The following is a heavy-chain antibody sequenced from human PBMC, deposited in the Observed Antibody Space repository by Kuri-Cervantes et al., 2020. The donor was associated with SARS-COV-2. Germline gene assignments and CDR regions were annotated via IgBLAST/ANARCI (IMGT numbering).Heavy chain of an antibody. Sequence: LSLTCAASGFTFTNYGMHWVRQAPGKGLEWVAFIRHDGSNKDYLDSVKGRFTISRDNSMNTLFLQMNSLRPEDTAVYYCATDGTRAYSNSYYYMDVWGKGTTVTVSS. V-gene: IGHV3-30*02. J-gene: IGHJ6*03. D-gene: IGHD4-11*01. CDR3: ATDGTRAYSNSYYYMDV. CDR1: GFTFTNYG. CDR2: IRHDGSNK.